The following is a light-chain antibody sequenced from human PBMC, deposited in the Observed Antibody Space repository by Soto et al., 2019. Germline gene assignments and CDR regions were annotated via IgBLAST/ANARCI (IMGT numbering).Light chain of an antibody. CDR1: QDISNY. CDR2: DAS. V-gene: IGKV1-33*01. Sequence: DIQMAQSPSSLSASVGDRVTITCQASQDISNYLNWYQQKPGKAPKLLIYDASNLETGVPSRFSGSGSGTDFTLTISSLQSEDIATYYCQQYDNLPRTFGQGTKVEIK. J-gene: IGKJ1*01. CDR3: QQYDNLPRT.